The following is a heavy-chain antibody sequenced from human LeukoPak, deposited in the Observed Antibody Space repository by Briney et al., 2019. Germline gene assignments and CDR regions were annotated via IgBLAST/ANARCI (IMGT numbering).Heavy chain of an antibody. CDR2: MNRDGSEK. Sequence: GGSLRLSCAASGFTFSDYWLSWVRQAPGKRLEWVANMNRDGSEKNYVDSMKGRITISRDNAKNSLYLQMNSLRVEDTAVYYCARDGGIIRFGGQDVWGQGTTVTVS. D-gene: IGHD3-16*01. V-gene: IGHV3-7*01. J-gene: IGHJ6*02. CDR1: GFTFSDYW. CDR3: ARDGGIIRFGGQDV.